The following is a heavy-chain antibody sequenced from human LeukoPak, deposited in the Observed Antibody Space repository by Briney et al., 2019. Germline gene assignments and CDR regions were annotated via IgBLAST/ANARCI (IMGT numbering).Heavy chain of an antibody. D-gene: IGHD3-3*01. J-gene: IGHJ4*02. Sequence: SETLSHTCSVSGVSISNSSYFWGWLRQSPGKGLEWIGSIYYSETTYYNPSLKSRVTISVITSRNQLSLRLTSVTAADTAVYFCVRGVNFCPTSHCRGDYFGSWGQGSLVSVSS. CDR2: IYYSETT. V-gene: IGHV4-39*01. CDR3: VRGVNFCPTSHCRGDYFGS. CDR1: GVSISNSSYF.